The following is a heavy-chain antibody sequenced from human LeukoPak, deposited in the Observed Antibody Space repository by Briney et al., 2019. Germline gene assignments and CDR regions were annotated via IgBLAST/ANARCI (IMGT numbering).Heavy chain of an antibody. CDR1: GYTFTGYY. J-gene: IGHJ4*02. CDR2: INPNSGGT. D-gene: IGHD6-19*01. CDR3: ARVWEEWLAFDY. Sequence: ASVRVSCKASGYTFTGYYMHWVRQAPGQGLEWMGWINPNSGGTNYAQKLQGRVTMTTDTSTSTAYMELRSLRSDDTAVYYCARVWEEWLAFDYWGQGTLVTVSS. V-gene: IGHV1-2*02.